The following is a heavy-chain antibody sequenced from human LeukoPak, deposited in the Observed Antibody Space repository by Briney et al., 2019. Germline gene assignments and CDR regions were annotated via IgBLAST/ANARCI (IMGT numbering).Heavy chain of an antibody. CDR1: GYTFTSYG. J-gene: IGHJ4*02. Sequence: ASVKVSCKTSGYTFTSYGISRVRQAPGQGLEWMGRINPNSGGTNYAQKFQGRVTMTRDTSISTAYMELGRLRSDDTAVYYCARESNSNYLYFDYWGQGTLVTVSS. D-gene: IGHD4-11*01. V-gene: IGHV1-2*06. CDR3: ARESNSNYLYFDY. CDR2: INPNSGGT.